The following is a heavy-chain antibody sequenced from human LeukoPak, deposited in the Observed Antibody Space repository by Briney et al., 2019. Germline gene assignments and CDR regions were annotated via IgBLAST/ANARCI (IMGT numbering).Heavy chain of an antibody. Sequence: SETLSLTCTVSGGSISSYYWSWIRQPPGKGLEWIGYIYYSGSTNYNPSLKSRVTISVDTSKNQFSLKLSSVTAADTAVYYCARVTYSYALAYYFDYWGQGTLVTVSS. J-gene: IGHJ4*02. CDR1: GGSISSYY. V-gene: IGHV4-59*01. CDR3: ARVTYSYALAYYFDY. D-gene: IGHD5-18*01. CDR2: IYYSGST.